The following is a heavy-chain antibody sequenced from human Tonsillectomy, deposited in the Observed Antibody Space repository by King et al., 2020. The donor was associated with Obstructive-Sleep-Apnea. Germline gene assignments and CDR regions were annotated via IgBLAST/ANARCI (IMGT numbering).Heavy chain of an antibody. CDR2: INHSGST. V-gene: IGHV4-34*01. D-gene: IGHD3-10*01. CDR1: GGSFSGYY. Sequence: HVQLPQWGAGLLKPSETLSLPCAVSGGSFSGYYWSWIRQPPGKGLEWIGEINHSGSTNYNPSLKSRVTISVDTSKNQFSLKLSSVTAADTAVYYCARDSLWFGELISPYYYYGMDVWGQGTTVTVSS. J-gene: IGHJ6*02. CDR3: ARDSLWFGELISPYYYYGMDV.